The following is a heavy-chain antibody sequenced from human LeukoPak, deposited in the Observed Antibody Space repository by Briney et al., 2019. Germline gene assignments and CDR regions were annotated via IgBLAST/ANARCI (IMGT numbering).Heavy chain of an antibody. Sequence: SVKVSCKASGGTFSSYAISWVRQAPGQGLEWMGGIIPIFGTANYAQKFQGRVTITADKSTSTAYMELNRLRSGDTAVYYCARGGGFSYGDRYYYYYMDVWGKGTTVTISS. D-gene: IGHD5-18*01. CDR1: GGTFSSYA. V-gene: IGHV1-69*06. J-gene: IGHJ6*03. CDR2: IIPIFGTA. CDR3: ARGGGFSYGDRYYYYYMDV.